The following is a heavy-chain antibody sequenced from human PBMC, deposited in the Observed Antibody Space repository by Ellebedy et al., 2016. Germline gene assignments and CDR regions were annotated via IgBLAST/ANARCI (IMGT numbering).Heavy chain of an antibody. CDR2: VSYDGTLK. CDR1: GFSFGTHG. CDR3: ARDYYDSSGYLGY. J-gene: IGHJ4*02. D-gene: IGHD3-22*01. V-gene: IGHV3-30*03. Sequence: GESLKISXVPVGFSFGTHGMQWVRQAPGKGLEWLALVSYDGTLKYYADSVQGRFTISRDSSKNTGYLQMNSLRAEDSGVYYCARDYYDSSGYLGYWGQGTLVTVSS.